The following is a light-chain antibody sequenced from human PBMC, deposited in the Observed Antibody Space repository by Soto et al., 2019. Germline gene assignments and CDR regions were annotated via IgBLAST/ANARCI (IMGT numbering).Light chain of an antibody. J-gene: IGKJ1*01. Sequence: IQMTQSPSSLSASVGDRVTITCRARQSISTCLNWYQQTPGKAPKLLICAASDLQSGIPSRFSGGGSGTEFTLTISSLQHEDFATYYCQQSFSTRPTFGQGTKVEVK. CDR3: QQSFSTRPT. CDR2: AAS. V-gene: IGKV1-39*01. CDR1: QSISTC.